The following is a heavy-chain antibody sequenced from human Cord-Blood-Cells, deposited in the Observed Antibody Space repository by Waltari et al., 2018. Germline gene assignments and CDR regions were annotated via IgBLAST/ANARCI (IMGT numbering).Heavy chain of an antibody. V-gene: IGHV3-30-3*01. Sequence: QVQLVESGGGVVQPGRSLRLSCAASGFTFSSYAMHWVRQAPGKGLEWVAVISYDGSNKYYADSGKGRFTISRDNSKNTLYLQMNSRRAEDTAVYYCARPWRGIAVAGQGDAFDIWGQGTMVTVSS. CDR2: ISYDGSNK. D-gene: IGHD6-19*01. CDR3: ARPWRGIAVAGQGDAFDI. CDR1: GFTFSSYA. J-gene: IGHJ3*02.